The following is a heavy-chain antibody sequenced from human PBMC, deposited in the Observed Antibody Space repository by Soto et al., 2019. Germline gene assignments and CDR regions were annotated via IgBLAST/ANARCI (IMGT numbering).Heavy chain of an antibody. D-gene: IGHD6-19*01. Sequence: QVQLVESGGGVVQPGRSLRLSCAASGFTFSSYAMHWVRQAPGKGLEWVAVISYDGSNKYYADSVKGRFTISRDNSKNTLYLQMNSLRAEDTAVYYCARASNGWYDDYWGQGTLVTVSS. J-gene: IGHJ4*02. CDR2: ISYDGSNK. CDR3: ARASNGWYDDY. V-gene: IGHV3-30-3*01. CDR1: GFTFSSYA.